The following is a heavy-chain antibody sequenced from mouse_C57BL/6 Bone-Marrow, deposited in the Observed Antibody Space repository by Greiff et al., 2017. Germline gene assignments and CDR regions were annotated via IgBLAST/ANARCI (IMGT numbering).Heavy chain of an antibody. D-gene: IGHD1-1*01. Sequence: EVQLVESGGGLVQSGRSLRLSCATSGFTFSDFYMEWVRQAPGKGLEWIAASRNKANDYTTEYSAYVKGRFIVSRDTSQSILYLQMNALRAEDTAIYYCARGYCGSSADYWGQGTTLTVSS. CDR1: GFTFSDFY. V-gene: IGHV7-1*01. CDR3: ARGYCGSSADY. J-gene: IGHJ2*01. CDR2: SRNKANDYTT.